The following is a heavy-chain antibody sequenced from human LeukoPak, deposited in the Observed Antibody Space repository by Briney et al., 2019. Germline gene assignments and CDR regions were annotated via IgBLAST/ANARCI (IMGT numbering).Heavy chain of an antibody. J-gene: IGHJ4*02. V-gene: IGHV3-30*04. CDR2: ISYDGSNK. Sequence: GSLRLSCAASGFTFSSYAMPWVRQAPGKGLEWVAVISYDGSNKYYADSVKGRFTISRDNSKNTLYLQMNSLRAEDTAVYYCARDGGSGLDYWGQGTLVTVSS. D-gene: IGHD3-10*01. CDR1: GFTFSSYA. CDR3: ARDGGSGLDY.